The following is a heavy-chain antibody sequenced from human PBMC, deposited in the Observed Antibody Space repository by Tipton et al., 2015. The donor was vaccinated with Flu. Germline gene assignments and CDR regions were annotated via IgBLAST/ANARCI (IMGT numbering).Heavy chain of an antibody. D-gene: IGHD3-10*01. CDR2: IYSSART. Sequence: TLSLTCTVSGGPISSFYWSWIRQPPGKGLEWIGYIYSSARTNYNSSLESRVTMSIDTSKNQFSLKLNSVTAADTAVYYCARGSGSGTDVTFYFWGQGTLVPGPS. V-gene: IGHV4-59*12. J-gene: IGHJ4*02. CDR1: GGPISSFY. CDR3: ARGSGSGTDVTFYF.